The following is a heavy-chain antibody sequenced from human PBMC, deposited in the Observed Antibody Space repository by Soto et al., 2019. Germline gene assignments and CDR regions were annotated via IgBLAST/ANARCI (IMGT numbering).Heavy chain of an antibody. D-gene: IGHD2-2*01. J-gene: IGHJ6*02. V-gene: IGHV3-23*01. CDR1: GFTFSSYA. CDR3: AKDRYTSPVAGMDV. CDR2: ISGSGAST. Sequence: GGSLRLSCAASGFTFSSYAMSWVRQAPGKGLEWVSAISGSGASTYYAGSVKGRFPISRDNSKNTLYLQMNSLRADDTAVYYCAKDRYTSPVAGMDVRGQGTTVTVSS.